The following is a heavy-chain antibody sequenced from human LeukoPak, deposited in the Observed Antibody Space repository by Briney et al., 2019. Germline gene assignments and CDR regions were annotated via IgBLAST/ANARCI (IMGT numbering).Heavy chain of an antibody. D-gene: IGHD3-9*01. J-gene: IGHJ4*02. Sequence: GGSLRLSCAASGFTFSDYFMSWIRQAPGKGLEWVSYISSSGSTINYADSVKGRFSISRDNAKNSQYLQMNSLRAEDTAVYYCARQLRYFDWLFLYFDYWGQGTLVTVSS. CDR2: ISSSGSTI. CDR1: GFTFSDYF. CDR3: ARQLRYFDWLFLYFDY. V-gene: IGHV3-11*01.